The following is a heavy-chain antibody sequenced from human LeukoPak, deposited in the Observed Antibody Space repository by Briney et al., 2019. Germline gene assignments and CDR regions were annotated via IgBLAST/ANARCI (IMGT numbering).Heavy chain of an antibody. CDR1: QFTFNKYG. V-gene: IGHV3-30*02. Sequence: GGSLRLSCATSQFTFNKYGMHWVRQAPGRGLEWVAFVKYDGTKNQYSDSVKGRFSISRDNSKDTLFLQMNSLSSDDTAVYYCAKGGPSVAATLDHWGQGARVIVSS. CDR3: AKGGPSVAATLDH. CDR2: VKYDGTKN. J-gene: IGHJ4*02. D-gene: IGHD6-19*01.